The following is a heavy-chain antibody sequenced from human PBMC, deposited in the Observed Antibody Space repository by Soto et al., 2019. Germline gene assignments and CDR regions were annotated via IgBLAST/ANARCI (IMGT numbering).Heavy chain of an antibody. J-gene: IGHJ4*02. Sequence: GGSLRLSCAASGFTFSSYAMSWVRQAPGKGLEWVSAISGSGGSTYYADSVKGRFTISRDNSKNTLYLQMNSLRAEDTAVYYCAKDQVGVVVAATVGGDYWGQGTLVTVSS. CDR2: ISGSGGST. CDR3: AKDQVGVVVAATVGGDY. V-gene: IGHV3-23*01. CDR1: GFTFSSYA. D-gene: IGHD2-15*01.